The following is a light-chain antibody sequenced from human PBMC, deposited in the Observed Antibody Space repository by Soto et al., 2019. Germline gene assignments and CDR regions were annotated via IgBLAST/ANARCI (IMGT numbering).Light chain of an antibody. CDR2: DVS. CDR3: SSYTSSSTLDYV. CDR1: SSDVGGYNY. J-gene: IGLJ1*01. Sequence: QSALTQPASVSGSPGQSITISCTGTSSDVGGYNYVSWYQQHPGKAPKLMIYDVSNRPSGVSNRFSGSKSGNTASLTISGLQAEDEAVYYCSSYTSSSTLDYVFGTGPTLTVL. V-gene: IGLV2-14*01.